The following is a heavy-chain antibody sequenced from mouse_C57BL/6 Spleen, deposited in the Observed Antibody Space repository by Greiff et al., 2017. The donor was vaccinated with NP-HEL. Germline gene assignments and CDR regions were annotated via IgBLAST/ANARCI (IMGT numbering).Heavy chain of an antibody. CDR2: IYPGGGYT. V-gene: IGHV1-63*01. D-gene: IGHD1-1*01. Sequence: QVQLQQSGAELVRPGTSVKMFCKASGYTFTNYWIGWAKQRPGHGLEWIGDIYPGGGYTNYNEKFKGKATLTADKSSSTAYMQFSSLTSEDSAIYYCARRDGSSYDYAMDYWGQGTSVTVSS. CDR1: GYTFTNYW. CDR3: ARRDGSSYDYAMDY. J-gene: IGHJ4*01.